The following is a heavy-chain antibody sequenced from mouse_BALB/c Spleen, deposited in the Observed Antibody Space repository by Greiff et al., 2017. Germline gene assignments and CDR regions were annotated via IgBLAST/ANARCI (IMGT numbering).Heavy chain of an antibody. CDR1: GYAFSSYW. J-gene: IGHJ1*01. Sequence: QVQLQQSGAELVRPGSSVTISCKASGYAFSSYWMNWVKQRPGQGLEWIGQIYPGDGDTNYNGKFKGKATLTADKSSSTAYMQLSSLTSEDSAVYFCARPYYRYGGYFEVWGAGTTVTV. CDR2: IYPGDGDT. CDR3: ARPYYRYGGYFEV. D-gene: IGHD2-14*01. V-gene: IGHV1-80*01.